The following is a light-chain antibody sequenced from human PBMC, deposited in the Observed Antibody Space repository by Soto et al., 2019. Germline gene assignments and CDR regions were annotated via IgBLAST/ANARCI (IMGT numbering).Light chain of an antibody. CDR1: SSEVGSYNL. Sequence: QSVLTQPAPLSGSPGQSITISCTGTSSEVGSYNLVSWYQQHPGKAPKLMIYEVSKRPSGVSNRFSGSKSGNTASLTISGLQAEDEADYYCCSYAGSSTFLYVFGTGTKVTV. V-gene: IGLV2-23*02. CDR3: CSYAGSSTFLYV. J-gene: IGLJ1*01. CDR2: EVS.